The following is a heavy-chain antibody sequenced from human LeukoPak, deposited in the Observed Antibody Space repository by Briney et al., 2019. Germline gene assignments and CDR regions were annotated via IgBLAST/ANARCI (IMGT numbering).Heavy chain of an antibody. D-gene: IGHD3-3*01. CDR3: ARHGGYYDFWSGNLYFDL. J-gene: IGHJ2*01. CDR1: GDSFTGYW. V-gene: IGHV5-51*01. Sequence: PGESLKISCTGSGDSFTGYWIGWLRQMPGKGLEWIGFIHLGDSDVRYSPSFQGQVTISADKSINTAYLQWSSLKASDTAMYYCARHGGYYDFWSGNLYFDLWGRGTLVTVSS. CDR2: IHLGDSDV.